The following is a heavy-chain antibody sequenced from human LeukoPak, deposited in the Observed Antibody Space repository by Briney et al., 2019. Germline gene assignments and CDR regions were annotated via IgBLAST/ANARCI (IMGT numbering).Heavy chain of an antibody. V-gene: IGHV3-33*01. D-gene: IGHD5-24*01. CDR3: ASSMAYNCLDY. Sequence: GGSLRLSCAASGFTFSSFGMHWVRQAPGKGLEWVAVIWNDGSNSYYADSVKGRFTISRDNAKNTLHLQMNSLRPEDTAVYYCASSMAYNCLDYWGQGTLVTVSS. CDR1: GFTFSSFG. CDR2: IWNDGSNS. J-gene: IGHJ4*02.